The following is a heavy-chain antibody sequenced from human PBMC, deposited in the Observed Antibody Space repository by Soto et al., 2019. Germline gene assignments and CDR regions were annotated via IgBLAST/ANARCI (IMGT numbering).Heavy chain of an antibody. Sequence: QVQLQESGPGLVKPSETLSLTCTVSGGSISSYYWSWIRQPPGKGLEWIGYIYNSGSTNYNPSLKSRVTISVDTPRNQFSLKLSSLTAADTAVYYCARQVTNSWKRNYYYDGMDVWGQGTTVTVSS. V-gene: IGHV4-59*08. D-gene: IGHD1-1*01. J-gene: IGHJ6*02. CDR1: GGSISSYY. CDR3: ARQVTNSWKRNYYYDGMDV. CDR2: IYNSGST.